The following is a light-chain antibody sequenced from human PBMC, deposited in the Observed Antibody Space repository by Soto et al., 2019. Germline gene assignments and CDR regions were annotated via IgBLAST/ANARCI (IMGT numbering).Light chain of an antibody. V-gene: IGLV2-14*01. CDR2: GVS. CDR3: SSLTTSFTYV. J-gene: IGLJ1*01. CDR1: SSDVGAYNY. Sequence: QPALTQPASVSGSPGQSVAISCTGTSSDVGAYNYISWYQQHPGKAPKLLLSGVSNRPSGVSDRFSGSKSGNTASLTISGLQAEDEADYYCSSLTTSFTYVFGTGTKVTV.